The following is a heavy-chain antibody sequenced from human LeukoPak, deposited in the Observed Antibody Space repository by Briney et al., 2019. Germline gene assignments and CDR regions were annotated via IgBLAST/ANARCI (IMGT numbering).Heavy chain of an antibody. CDR3: AREHIVVVVAATNDAFDI. Sequence: GASVKVSCKASGGTFSSYAISWVRQAPGQGLEWMGRIIPTFGIANYAQKFQGRVTITADESTSTAYMELSSLRSEDTAVYYCAREHIVVVVAATNDAFDIWGQGTMVTVSS. CDR2: IIPTFGIA. V-gene: IGHV1-69*13. D-gene: IGHD2-15*01. CDR1: GGTFSSYA. J-gene: IGHJ3*02.